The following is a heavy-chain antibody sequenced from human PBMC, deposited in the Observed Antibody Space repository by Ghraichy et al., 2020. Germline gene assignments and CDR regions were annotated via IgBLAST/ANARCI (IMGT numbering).Heavy chain of an antibody. J-gene: IGHJ4*02. V-gene: IGHV3-21*01. Sequence: GGSLRLSCAASGFTFSSYSMNWVRQAPGKGLEWVSFISSTGTYIYYAVSVKGRFTISRDNAKNSVYLQMNSLRAEDTAVYYCAREQWLDYWGQGTLVTVSP. CDR2: ISSTGTYI. CDR3: AREQWLDY. D-gene: IGHD6-19*01. CDR1: GFTFSSYS.